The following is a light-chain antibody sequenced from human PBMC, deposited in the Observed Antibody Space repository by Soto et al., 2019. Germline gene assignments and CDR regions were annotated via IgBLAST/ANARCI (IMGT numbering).Light chain of an antibody. CDR1: QSISSY. V-gene: IGKV1-5*01. Sequence: DIQMTQSPSTLSASVGGRVTITCRASQSISSYLNWYQQKPGKAPKALIYDASRLGSGVPSRFSGSGSGAEFTLTISSLQPDDFATYYCQQYQTYATFGQGTRLEIK. CDR2: DAS. CDR3: QQYQTYAT. J-gene: IGKJ5*01.